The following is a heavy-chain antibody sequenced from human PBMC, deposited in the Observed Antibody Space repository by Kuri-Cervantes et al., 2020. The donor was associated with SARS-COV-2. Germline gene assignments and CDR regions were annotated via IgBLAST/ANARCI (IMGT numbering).Heavy chain of an antibody. D-gene: IGHD6-6*01. V-gene: IGHV3-7*01. CDR3: ANIAARPRYFDY. CDR1: GFTFSSYW. CDR2: IKQDGSEK. J-gene: IGHJ4*02. Sequence: GESLKISCAASGFTFSSYWMSWVHQAPGKGLEWVANIKQDGSEKYYVDSVKGRFTISRDNAKNSLYLQMNSLRAEDTAVYYCANIAARPRYFDYWGQGTLVTVSS.